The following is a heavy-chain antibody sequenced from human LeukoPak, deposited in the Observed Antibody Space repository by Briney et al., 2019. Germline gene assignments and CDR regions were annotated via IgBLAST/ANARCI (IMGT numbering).Heavy chain of an antibody. D-gene: IGHD1-26*01. CDR2: ISNNGGST. CDR1: GFTFSSYA. V-gene: IGHV3-64*01. CDR3: ARDGGRNFDY. Sequence: GGSLRLSCAASGFTFSSYAMHWVRQAPGKGLEYVSAISNNGGSTYYANSMKGRFTISRDNAKDSLYLQMNSLRAEDTAVYYCARDGGRNFDYWGQGTLVTVSS. J-gene: IGHJ4*02.